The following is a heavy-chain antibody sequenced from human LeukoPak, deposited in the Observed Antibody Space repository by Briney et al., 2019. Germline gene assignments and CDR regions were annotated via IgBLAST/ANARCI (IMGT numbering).Heavy chain of an antibody. Sequence: SETLSLXCAVSGGSISGYYWTWIRQPPGKGLEWIGEIHYSGTINYNPSLQSRVTISADTSNNHFSLKMNSVTAADTAIYYCSRGIDAYKCGNSWGQGTLVTVSS. J-gene: IGHJ4*02. V-gene: IGHV4-34*01. D-gene: IGHD5-24*01. CDR3: SRGIDAYKCGNS. CDR2: IHYSGTI. CDR1: GGSISGYY.